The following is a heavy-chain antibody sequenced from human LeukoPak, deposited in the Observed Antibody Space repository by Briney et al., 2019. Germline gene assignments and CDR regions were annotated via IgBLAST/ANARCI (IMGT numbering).Heavy chain of an antibody. Sequence: PSETLSLTCTVSGGSISSGGYYWSWIRQPPGKGLEWIGYIYYSGSTYYNPSLKSRVTISVDTSKNQFSLKLSSVTAADTAVYYCARTYYDILTGYFFDPWGQGTLVTVSS. CDR3: ARTYYDILTGYFFDP. D-gene: IGHD3-9*01. V-gene: IGHV4-30-4*08. J-gene: IGHJ5*02. CDR1: GGSISSGGYY. CDR2: IYYSGST.